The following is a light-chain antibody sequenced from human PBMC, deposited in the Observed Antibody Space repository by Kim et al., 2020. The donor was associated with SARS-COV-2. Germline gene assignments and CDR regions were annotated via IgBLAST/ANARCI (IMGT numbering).Light chain of an antibody. J-gene: IGLJ1*01. Sequence: QSALTQPASVSGSPGQSITISCTGTSSDVGGHHYVTWYQQHPGKVPKLMIYDVSNRPSGISIRFSGSKSGNTASLTISGLQAEDEADYYCSSYTTNHLYAFGTGTKVTVL. CDR1: SSDVGGHHY. V-gene: IGLV2-14*03. CDR2: DVS. CDR3: SSYTTNHLYA.